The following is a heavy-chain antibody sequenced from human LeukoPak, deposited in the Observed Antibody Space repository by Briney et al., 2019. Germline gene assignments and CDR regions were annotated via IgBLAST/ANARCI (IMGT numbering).Heavy chain of an antibody. CDR1: GGTFSSYA. Sequence: SVKVSCKASGGTFSSYAISWVRQAPGQGLEWMGGIIPIFGTANYAQKFQGRVTITADESTSTAYMELSSLRSEDTAVYYCARSGSSVYYYYYMDVWGKGTTVTVSS. J-gene: IGHJ6*03. V-gene: IGHV1-69*13. CDR3: ARSGSSVYYYYYMDV. CDR2: IIPIFGTA. D-gene: IGHD6-6*01.